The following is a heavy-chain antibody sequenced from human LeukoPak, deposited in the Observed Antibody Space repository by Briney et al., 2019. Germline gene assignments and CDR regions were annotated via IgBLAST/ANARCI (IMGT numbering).Heavy chain of an antibody. CDR1: GGSFSGYY. Sequence: SETLSLTCAVYGGSFSGYYWSWIRQPPGKGLEWIGEINHSGSTNYNPSLKSRVAISLDTSRSRFSLQLSSVTAADTAVYYCGRNSDYWGQGTLVTVSS. CDR3: GRNSDY. V-gene: IGHV4-34*01. J-gene: IGHJ4*02. CDR2: INHSGST.